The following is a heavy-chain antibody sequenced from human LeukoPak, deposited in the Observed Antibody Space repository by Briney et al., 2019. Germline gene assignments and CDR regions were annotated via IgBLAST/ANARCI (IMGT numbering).Heavy chain of an antibody. D-gene: IGHD1-26*01. CDR1: GYTLTELS. Sequence: GASVKVSCKVSGYTLTELSMHWVRQAPGKGLEWMGGFDPEDGETIYAQKFQGRVTMTEDTSTDTVYMELSSLRSEDTAVYYCATDHIGSYSHPDGFDIWGQGTMVTVSS. V-gene: IGHV1-24*01. CDR3: ATDHIGSYSHPDGFDI. CDR2: FDPEDGET. J-gene: IGHJ3*02.